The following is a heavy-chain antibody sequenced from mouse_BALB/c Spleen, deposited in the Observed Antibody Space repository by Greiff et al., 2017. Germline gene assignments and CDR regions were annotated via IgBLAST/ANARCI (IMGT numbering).Heavy chain of an antibody. D-gene: IGHD3-3*01. J-gene: IGHJ4*01. V-gene: IGHV5-12-1*01. CDR2: ISSGGGST. CDR3: ARHREPLYAMDY. Sequence: DVHLVESGGGLVKPGGSLKLSCAASGFAFSSYDMSWVRQTPEKRLEWVAYISSGGGSTYYPDTVKGRFTISRDNAKNTLYLQMSSLKSEDTAMYYCARHREPLYAMDYWGQGTSVTVSS. CDR1: GFAFSSYD.